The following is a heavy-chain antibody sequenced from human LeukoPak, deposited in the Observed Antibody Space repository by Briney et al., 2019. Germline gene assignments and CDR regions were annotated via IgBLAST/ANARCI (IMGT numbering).Heavy chain of an antibody. CDR2: INPNSGGT. CDR1: GYTFTGYY. CDR3: ARGRGYGIYYYYYMDV. J-gene: IGHJ6*03. D-gene: IGHD5-18*01. V-gene: IGHV1-2*02. Sequence: ASVKVSCKASGYTFTGYYMHWVRQAPGQGLEWMGWINPNSGGTNYAQKFQGRVTMTRDTSISTAYMVLSRLRSDDTAVYYCARGRGYGIYYYYYMDVWGKGATVTVSS.